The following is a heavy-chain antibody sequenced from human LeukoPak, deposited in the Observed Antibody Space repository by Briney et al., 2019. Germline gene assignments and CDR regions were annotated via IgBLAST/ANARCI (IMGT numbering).Heavy chain of an antibody. CDR1: GGSISSYY. Sequence: SETLSLTCTVSGGSISSYYCSWIRQPPGKGLEWIGYINYNGGTNYSPSLKSRVTISVDTSKNQCSLKLNSVTAADTALYYCASGIAAAGIDYWGQGTLVTVSS. CDR2: INYNGGT. J-gene: IGHJ4*02. CDR3: ASGIAAAGIDY. V-gene: IGHV4-59*01. D-gene: IGHD6-13*01.